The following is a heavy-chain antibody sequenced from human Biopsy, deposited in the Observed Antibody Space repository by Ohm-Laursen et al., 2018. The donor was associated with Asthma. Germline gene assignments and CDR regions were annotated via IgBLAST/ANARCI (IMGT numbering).Heavy chain of an antibody. CDR2: IYYSGRT. V-gene: IGHV4-39*02. CDR1: GDAMSTSGSY. Sequence: SETLSLTCIVSGDAMSTSGSYWGWIRQSPGKGLEWIGGIYYSGRTYYNPSLESRDTISADTSKNHFSLKVTSVTAADTAVYYCARAVSSSSYWYFDLWGRGDLVTVSS. J-gene: IGHJ2*01. D-gene: IGHD6-6*01. CDR3: ARAVSSSSYWYFDL.